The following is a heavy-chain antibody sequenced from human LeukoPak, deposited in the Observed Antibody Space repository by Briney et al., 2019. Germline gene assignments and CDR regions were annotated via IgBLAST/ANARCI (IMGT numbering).Heavy chain of an antibody. CDR1: GFTFSTYS. CDR3: ARDLGWNYGDYGMDV. Sequence: PGGSLRLSCAASGFTFSTYSMNWVRQAPGKGLEWVSYINSRSTTMYYVDSVKARFTISRDNAKNSLYLQMNSLRAEDTAVYYCARDLGWNYGDYGMDVWGQGTTVTVSS. V-gene: IGHV3-48*01. D-gene: IGHD1-7*01. J-gene: IGHJ6*02. CDR2: INSRSTTM.